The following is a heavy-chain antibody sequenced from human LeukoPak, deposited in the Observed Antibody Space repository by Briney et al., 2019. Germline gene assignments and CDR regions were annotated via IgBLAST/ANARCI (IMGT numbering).Heavy chain of an antibody. CDR2: IYYSGST. CDR3: ARDYMYCSSTSCYNYYYYYGMDV. J-gene: IGHJ6*02. D-gene: IGHD2-2*01. CDR1: GGSISSGGYY. V-gene: IGHV4-31*03. Sequence: SQTLSLTCTVSGGSISSGGYYWSWIRQHPGKGLEWIGYIYYSGSTYYNPSLKSRVTISVDTSKNQFSLELSSVTAADTAVYYCARDYMYCSSTSCYNYYYYYGMDVWGQGTTVTVSS.